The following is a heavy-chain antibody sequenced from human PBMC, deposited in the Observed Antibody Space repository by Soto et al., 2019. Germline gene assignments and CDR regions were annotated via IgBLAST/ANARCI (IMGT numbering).Heavy chain of an antibody. V-gene: IGHV1-46*01. D-gene: IGHD3-22*01. CDR2: INPSGGST. CDR3: ARDGYYYDSSAYMYTWFDP. Sequence: QVQLVQSGAEVKKPGASVKVSCKASGYTFTSYYMHWVRQAPGQGLEWLGIINPSGGSTSYAQKFQGRVTMTRDTSTSTVYMELSSLRSEDTAVYSCARDGYYYDSSAYMYTWFDPWGQGTLVTVSS. J-gene: IGHJ5*02. CDR1: GYTFTSYY.